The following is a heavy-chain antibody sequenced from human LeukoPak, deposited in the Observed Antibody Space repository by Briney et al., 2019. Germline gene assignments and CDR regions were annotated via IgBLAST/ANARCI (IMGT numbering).Heavy chain of an antibody. D-gene: IGHD6-13*01. Sequence: NPSETLSLTCAVYGGSFSAYYWSWIRQPPGKGLEWIGEVNHSGSTNYNPSLKSRVTISVDTSKNQFSLKLSSVTAADTAVYYCARYLRRGSWPLDSWGQGTLVTVSS. CDR3: ARYLRRGSWPLDS. CDR2: VNHSGST. V-gene: IGHV4-34*01. J-gene: IGHJ4*02. CDR1: GGSFSAYY.